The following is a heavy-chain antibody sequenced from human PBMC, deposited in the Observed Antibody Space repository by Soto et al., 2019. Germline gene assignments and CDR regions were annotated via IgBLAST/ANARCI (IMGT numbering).Heavy chain of an antibody. Sequence: SGPTLVNPTQTLTLTCTFSGFSLSTSGVGVGWIRQPPGKALEWLALIYWNDDKRYSPSLKSRLTITKDTSKNQVVLTMTNMDPVDTATYYCAHDSWQLLLLHDAFDIWGQGTMVTVSS. CDR2: IYWNDDK. CDR3: AHDSWQLLLLHDAFDI. CDR1: GFSLSTSGVG. D-gene: IGHD6-6*01. V-gene: IGHV2-5*01. J-gene: IGHJ3*02.